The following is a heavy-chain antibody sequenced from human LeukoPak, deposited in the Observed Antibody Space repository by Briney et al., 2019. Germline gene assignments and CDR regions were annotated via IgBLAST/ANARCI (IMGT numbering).Heavy chain of an antibody. CDR1: GFTFSSYA. D-gene: IGHD3-3*01. V-gene: IGHV3-23*01. CDR2: ISGSGGST. Sequence: PGGSLRLSCAASGFTFSSYAMSWVRQAPGKGLEWVSAISGSGGSTYYADSVKGRFTISRDNSKNTLYLQMNSLRAEDTAIYYCAKDVAAAPFGVVISISGYWGQGTLVTVSS. J-gene: IGHJ4*02. CDR3: AKDVAAAPFGVVISISGY.